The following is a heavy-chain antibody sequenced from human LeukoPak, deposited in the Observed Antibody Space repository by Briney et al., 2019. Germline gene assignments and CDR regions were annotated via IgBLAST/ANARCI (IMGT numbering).Heavy chain of an antibody. CDR2: IYTSGST. Sequence: SETLSLTCTVSGGSISRYYWSRIRQPAGKGLEWIGRIYTSGSTNYNPSLESRVTMSVDTSKNQFSLKLSSVTAADTAVYYCARESSGWAPFDYWGQGTLVTVSS. J-gene: IGHJ4*02. CDR3: ARESSGWAPFDY. D-gene: IGHD6-19*01. V-gene: IGHV4-4*07. CDR1: GGSISRYY.